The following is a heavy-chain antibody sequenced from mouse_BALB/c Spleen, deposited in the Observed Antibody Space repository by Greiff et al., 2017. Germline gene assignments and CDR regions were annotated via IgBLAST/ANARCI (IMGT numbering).Heavy chain of an antibody. J-gene: IGHJ2*01. D-gene: IGHD2-3*01. CDR1: GFTFSSYG. CDR2: INSNGGST. CDR3: ARDGYYPLFDY. Sequence: DVMLVESGGGLVQPGGSLKLSCAASGFTFSSYGMSWVRQTPDKRLELVATINSNGGSTYYPDSVKGRFTISRDNAKNTLYLQMSSLKSEDTAMYYCARDGYYPLFDYWGQGTTLTVSS. V-gene: IGHV5-6-3*01.